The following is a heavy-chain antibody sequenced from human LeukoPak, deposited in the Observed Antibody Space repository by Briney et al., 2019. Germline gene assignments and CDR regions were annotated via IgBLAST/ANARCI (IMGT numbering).Heavy chain of an antibody. CDR1: GGSISSGGYS. CDR2: IYHSGST. V-gene: IGHV4-30-2*01. Sequence: PSETLSLTCAVSGGSISSGGYSWSWIRQPPGKGLEWIGYIYHSGSTYYNPSLKSRVTISVDRSKNQFSLKLSSVTAADTAVYYCARVDTAMVHAFDIWGQGTMVTVSS. CDR3: ARVDTAMVHAFDI. D-gene: IGHD5-18*01. J-gene: IGHJ3*02.